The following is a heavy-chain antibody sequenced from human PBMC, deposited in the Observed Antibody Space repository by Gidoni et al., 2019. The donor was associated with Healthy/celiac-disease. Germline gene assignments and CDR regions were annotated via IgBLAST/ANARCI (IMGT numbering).Heavy chain of an antibody. CDR2: INHSGST. Sequence: QVQLQQWGAGLLKPSETLSLTCAVYVGSFSGYYWSWIRQPPGKGLEWIGEINHSGSTNYNPSLKSRVTISVDTSKNQFSLKLSSVTAADTAVYYCARGSTTVVPNWFDPWGQGTLVTVSS. CDR1: VGSFSGYY. V-gene: IGHV4-34*01. J-gene: IGHJ5*02. D-gene: IGHD4-17*01. CDR3: ARGSTTVVPNWFDP.